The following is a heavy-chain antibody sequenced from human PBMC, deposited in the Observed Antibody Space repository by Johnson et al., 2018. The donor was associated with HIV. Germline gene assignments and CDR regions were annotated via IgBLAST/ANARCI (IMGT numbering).Heavy chain of an antibody. CDR1: GFTFSSYA. V-gene: IGHV3-74*02. CDR3: ASDGWELLGVAAFDV. Sequence: VQLVESGGGLVQPGGSLRLSCAASGFTFSSYAMNWVRQAPGKGLEWVSRIDTDGSSTSYADSVKGRFTISRDNAKNTLYLQMNSLRPEDTAVYYCASDGWELLGVAAFDVWGQGTLVTVSS. CDR2: IDTDGSST. J-gene: IGHJ3*01. D-gene: IGHD1-26*01.